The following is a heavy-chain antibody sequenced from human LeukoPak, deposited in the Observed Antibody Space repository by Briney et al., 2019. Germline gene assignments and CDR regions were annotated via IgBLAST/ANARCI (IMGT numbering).Heavy chain of an antibody. J-gene: IGHJ4*02. V-gene: IGHV4-34*01. CDR3: ARKILDFWSGYYTGAYYFAY. CDR1: GGSFSGYY. Sequence: SETLSLTCAVYGGSFSGYYWSWIRQPPGKGLEWIGEINHSGSTNYNPSLKSRVTISVDTSKNQFSLKLSSVTAADTAVYYCARKILDFWSGYYTGAYYFAYWGQGTLVTVSS. CDR2: INHSGST. D-gene: IGHD3-3*01.